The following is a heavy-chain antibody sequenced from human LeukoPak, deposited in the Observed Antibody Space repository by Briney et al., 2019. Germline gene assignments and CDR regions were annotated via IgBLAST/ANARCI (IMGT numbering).Heavy chain of an antibody. J-gene: IGHJ4*02. CDR1: GYTFTSYD. V-gene: IGHV1-8*01. Sequence: ASVKFSCKASGYTFTSYDINWVRQATGQGLEWMGWMNPNSGNTGYAQKFQGRVTMTRNTSISTAYMELSSLRSEDTAVYYCARLPDFWSGYSSGYWGQGTLVTVSS. CDR2: MNPNSGNT. CDR3: ARLPDFWSGYSSGY. D-gene: IGHD3-3*01.